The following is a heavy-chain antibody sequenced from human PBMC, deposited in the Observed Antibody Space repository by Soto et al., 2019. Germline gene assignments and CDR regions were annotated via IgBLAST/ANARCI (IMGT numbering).Heavy chain of an antibody. J-gene: IGHJ4*02. V-gene: IGHV1-8*01. CDR2: MNPNSGNT. CDR3: ALNYDFWSGYYYFDY. D-gene: IGHD3-3*01. Sequence: ASVKVSCKASGYTFTSYDINWVRQATGQGLEWMGWMNPNSGNTGYAQKFQGRVTMTRNTSISTAYMELSSLRSEDTAVYYCALNYDFWSGYYYFDYWGQGTLVTVSS. CDR1: GYTFTSYD.